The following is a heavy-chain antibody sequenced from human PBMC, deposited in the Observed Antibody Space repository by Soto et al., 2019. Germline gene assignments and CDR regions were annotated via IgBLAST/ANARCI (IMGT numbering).Heavy chain of an antibody. CDR2: IIPIFGTA. Sequence: ASVKVSCKASGGTFRSYAISWVRQAPGQGLEWMGGIIPIFGTANYAQKFQGRVTITADESTSTAYMELSSLRSEDTAVYYCARGGGDYYDSSGYFGLFQHWGRGTLVTVSS. V-gene: IGHV1-69*13. CDR1: GGTFRSYA. J-gene: IGHJ1*01. CDR3: ARGGGDYYDSSGYFGLFQH. D-gene: IGHD3-22*01.